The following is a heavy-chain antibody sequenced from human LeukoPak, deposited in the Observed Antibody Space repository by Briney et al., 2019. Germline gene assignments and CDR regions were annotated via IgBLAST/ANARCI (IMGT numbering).Heavy chain of an antibody. V-gene: IGHV5-51*01. Sequence: GESLKISCKGSGYSFTSYWIGWVRQMPGKGLEWMGIIYPGDSDTRYSPSFQGQVTISADKSISTAYLQRSSLKASDTAMYYCARHPGFPYCSSTSCYRGYYYYMDVWGKGTTVTVSS. D-gene: IGHD2-2*02. CDR2: IYPGDSDT. CDR1: GYSFTSYW. J-gene: IGHJ6*03. CDR3: ARHPGFPYCSSTSCYRGYYYYMDV.